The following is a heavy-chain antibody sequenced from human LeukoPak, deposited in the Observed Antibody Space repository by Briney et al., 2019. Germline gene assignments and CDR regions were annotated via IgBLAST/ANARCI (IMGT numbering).Heavy chain of an antibody. J-gene: IGHJ4*02. Sequence: GGSLRLSCVASGFAFSSYWMSWLRQAPGKGLEWVANIKQDGGEKYYVDSVKGRFTISRDNDKNSLFLQINSLRVEDTAVYYCARLGGSYYTYWGQGTLVTVSS. V-gene: IGHV3-7*01. CDR3: ARLGGSYYTY. CDR2: IKQDGGEK. D-gene: IGHD1-26*01. CDR1: GFAFSSYW.